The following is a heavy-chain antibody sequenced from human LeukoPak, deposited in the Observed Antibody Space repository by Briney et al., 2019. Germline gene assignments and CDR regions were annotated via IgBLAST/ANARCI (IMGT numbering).Heavy chain of an antibody. CDR1: GGSFSGYY. J-gene: IGHJ4*02. V-gene: IGHV4-34*11. D-gene: IGHD3-10*01. CDR3: ARTSHGSGTYYDR. CDR2: IYYSGRT. Sequence: YPSETLSLTCAVYGGSFSGYYWGWIRQLPGKGLEWIGYIYYSGRTYYNPSLKSGLTISIDTSKNQFSLNLKSVTAADTAVYYCARTSHGSGTYYDRWGQGTLVTVSS.